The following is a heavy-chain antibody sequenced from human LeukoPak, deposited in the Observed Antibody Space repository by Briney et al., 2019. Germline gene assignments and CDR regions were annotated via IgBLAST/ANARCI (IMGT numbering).Heavy chain of an antibody. Sequence: PSHTLSPTCTVSGASISTYYWSWTRQPAGKGLEWIGRIHSSGTTHYNPSLRGRVTLSIDTSKNQFSLKMSSVTAADTAVYYCGRINLPAVSRAFDYWGQGTLVTVSS. D-gene: IGHD2-2*01. J-gene: IGHJ4*02. V-gene: IGHV4-4*07. CDR2: IHSSGTT. CDR3: GRINLPAVSRAFDY. CDR1: GASISTYY.